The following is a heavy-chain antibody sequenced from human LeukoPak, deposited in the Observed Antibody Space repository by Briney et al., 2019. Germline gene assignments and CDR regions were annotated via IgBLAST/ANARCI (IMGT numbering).Heavy chain of an antibody. CDR1: GDSLRSYF. Sequence: SEILSLSCSVSGDSLRSYFWSWIRQPAGKGLEWIGRIDENGGTNYNPSLRGRVSMAIDTSKNHFSLKMTSVTAADTAVYYCARDQHSSGSYSAFVKWFEPWGQGRLVIVSS. CDR3: ARDQHSSGSYSAFVKWFEP. V-gene: IGHV4-4*07. J-gene: IGHJ5*02. D-gene: IGHD3-10*01. CDR2: IDENGGT.